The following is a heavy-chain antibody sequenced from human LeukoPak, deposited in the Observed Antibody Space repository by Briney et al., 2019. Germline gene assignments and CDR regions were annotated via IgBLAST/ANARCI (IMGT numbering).Heavy chain of an antibody. CDR3: AKNRGAPL. D-gene: IGHD2/OR15-2a*01. Sequence: GGTLRLSCAASGFTFSSYAMSWVRQAPGKELEWVSDINGSGGNTYYADSVKGRFTISRDNSKNTLYLQMNSLRVEDTAIYYCAKNRGAPLWGQGTLVTVSS. J-gene: IGHJ4*02. CDR2: INGSGGNT. CDR1: GFTFSSYA. V-gene: IGHV3-23*01.